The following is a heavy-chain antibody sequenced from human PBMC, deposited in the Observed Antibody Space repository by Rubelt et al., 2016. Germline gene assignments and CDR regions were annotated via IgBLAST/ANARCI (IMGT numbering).Heavy chain of an antibody. J-gene: IGHJ3*02. CDR3: ARDLVGVVITTHDAFDI. V-gene: IGHV1-69*06. CDR1: GGTFSSYA. D-gene: IGHD3-22*01. Sequence: QVQLVQSGAEVKKPGSSVKVSCKASGGTFSSYAISWVRQAPGQGLEWMGGIIPIFGTAKYAKMFQGRFTSTADKSTSTAYRVLSSLRSEDTAVYYCARDLVGVVITTHDAFDIWGQGTMVTVSS. CDR2: IIPIFGTA.